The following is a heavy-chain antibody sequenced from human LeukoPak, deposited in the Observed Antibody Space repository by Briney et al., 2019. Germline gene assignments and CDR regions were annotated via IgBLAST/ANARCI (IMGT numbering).Heavy chain of an antibody. Sequence: SVKVSCKASGGTFSSYAISWVRQAPGQGLEWMGGIIPIFGTANYAQKFQGRVTITADKSTSTASMELSSLRSEDTAVYYCARPKDPITIFGVVIQDYYYYMDVWGKGTTVTVSS. V-gene: IGHV1-69*06. CDR2: IIPIFGTA. D-gene: IGHD3-3*01. CDR1: GGTFSSYA. J-gene: IGHJ6*03. CDR3: ARPKDPITIFGVVIQDYYYYMDV.